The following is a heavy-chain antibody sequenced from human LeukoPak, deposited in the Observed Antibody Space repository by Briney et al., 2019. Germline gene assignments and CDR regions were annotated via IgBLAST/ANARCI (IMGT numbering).Heavy chain of an antibody. CDR1: GFTVSSYW. CDR3: ARGSGGSEYYFDY. D-gene: IGHD1-26*01. CDR2: IKQDGSEK. Sequence: GGSLRLSCAASGFTVSSYWMSWVRQAPGKGLEWVANIKQDGSEKYYVDSVKGRFTISRDNAKNSLYLQMNSLRAEDTAVYYCARGSGGSEYYFDYWGQGTLVTVSS. V-gene: IGHV3-7*04. J-gene: IGHJ4*02.